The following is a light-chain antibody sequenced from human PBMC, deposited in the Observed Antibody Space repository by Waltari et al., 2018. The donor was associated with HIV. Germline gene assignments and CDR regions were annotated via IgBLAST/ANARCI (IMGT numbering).Light chain of an antibody. V-gene: IGKV1-5*03. CDR2: QAS. CDR3: QQYETYYT. J-gene: IGKJ2*01. CDR1: QNIGTS. Sequence: DIRLTQTPSTLSAAVRHTVPIPCRASQNIGTSLAWYPQRPGKAPTLLIYQASTLQNGVSSRFSGSGSGTEFTLTITSLQRDDFASYFCQQYETYYTFGQGSRLE.